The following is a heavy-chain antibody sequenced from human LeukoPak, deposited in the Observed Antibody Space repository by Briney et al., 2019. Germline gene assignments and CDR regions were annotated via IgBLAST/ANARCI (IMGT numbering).Heavy chain of an antibody. CDR3: ARAPTYCTSGSCYYYYGLDV. Sequence: ASAQVSCKASGYTFSGYDINWVRQATGQGLEWMGWMNPNSGNTGYTQKFQGRVTMTRNTSISTAYMELSSLRCEDPAVYYRARAPTYCTSGSCYYYYGLDVWGQGTRVTVS. V-gene: IGHV1-8*01. CDR1: GYTFSGYD. CDR2: MNPNSGNT. J-gene: IGHJ6*02. D-gene: IGHD2-15*01.